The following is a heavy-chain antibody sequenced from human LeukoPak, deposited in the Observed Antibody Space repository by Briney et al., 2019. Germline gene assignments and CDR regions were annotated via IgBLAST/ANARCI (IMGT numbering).Heavy chain of an antibody. CDR1: GFTFSSYA. J-gene: IGHJ4*02. Sequence: QSGGSLRLSCAASGFTFSSYAMHWVRQAPGKGLEYVSAISNGGGSTHYANSVKGRFTNSRDNSKNTLYLQMGSLRAEDMAVYYCARPYYDIWSAYVYWGQGTLVTVSS. V-gene: IGHV3-64*01. D-gene: IGHD3-3*01. CDR2: ISNGGGST. CDR3: ARPYYDIWSAYVY.